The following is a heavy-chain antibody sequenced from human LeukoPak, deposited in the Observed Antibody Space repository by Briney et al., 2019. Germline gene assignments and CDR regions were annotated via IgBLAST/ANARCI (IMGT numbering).Heavy chain of an antibody. CDR1: GGSISYYY. D-gene: IGHD5-24*01. CDR3: ARGGYNFGY. V-gene: IGHV4-59*08. Sequence: PSETLSLTCTVSGGSISYYYWSWIRQPPGKGLEWIGYIYYSGTTNYNPSLKSRVTISVDTSKNQFSLKVTSVTAADTAVYYCARGGYNFGYWGQGTLVTVSS. J-gene: IGHJ4*02. CDR2: IYYSGTT.